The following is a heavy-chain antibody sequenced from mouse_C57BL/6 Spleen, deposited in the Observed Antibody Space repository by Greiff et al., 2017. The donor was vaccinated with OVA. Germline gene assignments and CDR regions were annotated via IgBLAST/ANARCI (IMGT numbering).Heavy chain of an antibody. CDR1: GYTFTSYW. CDR2: IDPSDSYT. V-gene: IGHV1-59*01. Sequence: QVQLQQPGAELVRPGPSVKLSCKASGYTFTSYWMHWVKQRPGQGLEWIGVIDPSDSYTNYNQKFKGKATLTVDTSSSTAYMQLSSLTSEDSAVYYCARGDAWFAYWGQGTLVTVSA. J-gene: IGHJ3*01. CDR3: ARGDAWFAY. D-gene: IGHD3-3*01.